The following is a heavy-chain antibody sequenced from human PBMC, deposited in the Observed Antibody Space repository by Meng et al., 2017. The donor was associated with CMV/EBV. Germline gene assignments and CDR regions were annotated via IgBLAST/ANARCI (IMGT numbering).Heavy chain of an antibody. CDR1: SFSGCY. V-gene: IGHV4-34*01. CDR3: ARKGLRNGVVQPHRNWFDP. D-gene: IGHD3-3*01. CDR2: INNTGST. Sequence: SFSGCYWICIRQRPGKGRWWIGEINNTGSTNYNPSIKSRVTISVDTTKNQVFRKLNSVTAADTSVYYCARKGLRNGVVQPHRNWFDPWGQGTLVTVSS. J-gene: IGHJ5*02.